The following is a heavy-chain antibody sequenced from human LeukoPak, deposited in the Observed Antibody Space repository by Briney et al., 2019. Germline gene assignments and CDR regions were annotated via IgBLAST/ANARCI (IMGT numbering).Heavy chain of an antibody. CDR3: ARGNIVVVPAAKGRVGMDV. CDR2: INPNSGGT. CDR1: GYTFTGYY. Sequence: ASVKVSCKASGYTFTGYYMHWARQAPGQGLEWMGWINPNSGGTNYAQKFQGRVTMTRDTSISTAYMELSRLRSDDTAVYYCARGNIVVVPAAKGRVGMDVWGQGTTVTVSS. J-gene: IGHJ6*02. D-gene: IGHD2-2*01. V-gene: IGHV1-2*02.